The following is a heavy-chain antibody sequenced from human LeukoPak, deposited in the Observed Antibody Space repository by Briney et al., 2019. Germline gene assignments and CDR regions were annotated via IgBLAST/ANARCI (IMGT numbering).Heavy chain of an antibody. V-gene: IGHV3-11*03. CDR2: TTSSGSFT. CDR3: GRSGRMTPVTTS. CDR1: GFTFSDYY. D-gene: IGHD4-17*01. Sequence: GGSLRLSCSASGFTFSDYYMSWIRQAPGKGLEWVSYTTSSGSFTDYADSVKGRFTISRDNAKNSLYLQMNSLRAEDTAVYYCGRSGRMTPVTTSWGQGTLVTVSS. J-gene: IGHJ5*02.